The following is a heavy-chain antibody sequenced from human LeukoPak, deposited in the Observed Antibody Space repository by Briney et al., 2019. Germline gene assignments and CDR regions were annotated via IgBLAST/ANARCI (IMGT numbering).Heavy chain of an antibody. J-gene: IGHJ6*02. CDR3: ARSSGYSYGDYYYGMDV. Sequence: ASVKVSCKASGYTFASYGMSWVRQAPGQGLEWMGRISGYNGNTHYAQNFQGRVTMTTDTSTNTAYMELRSPRSDDTAMYYCARSSGYSYGDYYYGMDVWGRGTTVTVSS. V-gene: IGHV1-18*01. CDR1: GYTFASYG. CDR2: ISGYNGNT. D-gene: IGHD5-18*01.